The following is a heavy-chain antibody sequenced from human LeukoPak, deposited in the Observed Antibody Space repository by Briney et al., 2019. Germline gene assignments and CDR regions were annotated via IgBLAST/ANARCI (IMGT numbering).Heavy chain of an antibody. V-gene: IGHV4-39*01. CDR3: ARLSLAGKLGSQANDY. CDR2: IYYSGST. J-gene: IGHJ4*02. CDR1: GGPIASSSNY. Sequence: PSETLSLTCTVSGGPIASSSNYWVWIRQPPGKGLEWIGSIYYSGSTHYNPSLKSRVTISVDTSKNQFSLKLSSVTAADTAVYYCARLSLAGKLGSQANDYWGQGTLVTVSS. D-gene: IGHD7-27*01.